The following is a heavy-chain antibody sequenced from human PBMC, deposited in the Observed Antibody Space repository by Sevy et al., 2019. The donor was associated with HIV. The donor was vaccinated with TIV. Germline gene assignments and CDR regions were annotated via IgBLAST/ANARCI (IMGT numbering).Heavy chain of an antibody. D-gene: IGHD3-10*01. Sequence: ASVKVSCKASGYTFTSYDINWVRQATGQGLEWMGWMNPNSGNTGYAQTFQGRVTMTRNTSISTAYMELSSLRSEDTAVYYCAIPIDYYGSGSYLGHDYYYYGMDVWGQGTTVTVSS. CDR2: MNPNSGNT. J-gene: IGHJ6*02. CDR3: AIPIDYYGSGSYLGHDYYYYGMDV. V-gene: IGHV1-8*01. CDR1: GYTFTSYD.